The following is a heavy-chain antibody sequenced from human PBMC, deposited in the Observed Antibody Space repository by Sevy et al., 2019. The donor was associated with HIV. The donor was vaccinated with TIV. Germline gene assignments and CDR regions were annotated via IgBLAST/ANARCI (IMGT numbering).Heavy chain of an antibody. J-gene: IGHJ3*01. Sequence: GGSLRLSCAVSGFTFSSYGMHWVHQAPGKGLEWVAVVSYDGSHKYYGDSVKGRFTISRDNSKNTVSLQMNSLRAEDTAVYYCAKGSRATGSAFDVWGQGTIVTVSS. CDR2: VSYDGSHK. CDR1: GFTFSSYG. D-gene: IGHD2-15*01. CDR3: AKGSRATGSAFDV. V-gene: IGHV3-30*18.